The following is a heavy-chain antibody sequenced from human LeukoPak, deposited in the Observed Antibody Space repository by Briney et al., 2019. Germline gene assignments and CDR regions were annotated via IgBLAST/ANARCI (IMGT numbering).Heavy chain of an antibody. V-gene: IGHV1-2*02. CDR3: ARDGIVVTPLD. J-gene: IGHJ4*02. CDR2: INPNSGGT. CDR1: GYTFTGYY. D-gene: IGHD1-26*01. Sequence: GASVKVSCKASGYTFTGYYIHWVRQAPGQGLEWMGWINPNSGGTNYAQKFQGRVTMTRETSISTAYMELSRLRSDDTAVFYCARDGIVVTPLDWGQGTLVTVSS.